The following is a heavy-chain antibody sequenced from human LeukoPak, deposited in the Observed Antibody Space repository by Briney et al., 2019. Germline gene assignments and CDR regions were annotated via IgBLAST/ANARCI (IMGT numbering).Heavy chain of an antibody. D-gene: IGHD1-26*01. Sequence: SETLSLTCTVSGDSISSGSFQWSWIPQPAGKGLEWIGRINRSGGTRYNPSLRGRVTMSVDTSKDQFSLMLTSVTAADAAVYLCARGVVGGTAGGYWGQGTLVTVSS. J-gene: IGHJ4*02. V-gene: IGHV4-61*02. CDR1: GDSISSGSFQ. CDR3: ARGVVGGTAGGY. CDR2: INRSGGT.